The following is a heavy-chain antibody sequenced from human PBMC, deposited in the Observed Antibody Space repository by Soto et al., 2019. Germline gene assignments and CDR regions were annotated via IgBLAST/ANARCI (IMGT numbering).Heavy chain of an antibody. D-gene: IGHD3-10*01. CDR2: TYYRSKWFH. J-gene: IGHJ3*01. CDR1: GDSVSSDITS. V-gene: IGHV6-1*01. Sequence: QGQLQQSGPGLVKPSQTLSLTCAISGDSVSSDITSWNWIRQSPSRGLEWLGRTYYRSKWFHDYAVSVKSRITINPDISKNQLSLELNSMTPEDTAVYYCARGNALDVWGQGTVVTVSS. CDR3: ARGNALDV.